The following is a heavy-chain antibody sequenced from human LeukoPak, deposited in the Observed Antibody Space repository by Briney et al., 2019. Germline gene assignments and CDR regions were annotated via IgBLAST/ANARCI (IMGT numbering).Heavy chain of an antibody. CDR1: GFTFSSYG. V-gene: IGHV3-33*06. J-gene: IGHJ5*02. CDR2: IWYGGSNK. D-gene: IGHD3-3*01. Sequence: GGSLRLSCAASGFTFSSYGMHWVRQAPGKGLEWVAVIWYGGSNKYYADSVKGRFTISRDNSKNTLYLQMNSLRAEDTAVYYCAKCPYYDFWRGQWSDPWGQGTLVTVSS. CDR3: AKCPYYDFWRGQWSDP.